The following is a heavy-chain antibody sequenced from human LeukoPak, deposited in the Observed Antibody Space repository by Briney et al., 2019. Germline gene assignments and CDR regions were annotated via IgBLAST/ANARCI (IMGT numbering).Heavy chain of an antibody. CDR2: ISYDGSNK. Sequence: GGSLRLSCAASGFTFSSYAMHWVRQAPGKGLEWVAVISYDGSNKYYADSVKGRFTISRDNSKNTLYLQMNSLRAEDTAVYYCARDKGSTCSSTSCYDIWGQGTLVTVSS. V-gene: IGHV3-30*04. CDR1: GFTFSSYA. CDR3: ARDKGSTCSSTSCYDI. J-gene: IGHJ4*02. D-gene: IGHD2-2*01.